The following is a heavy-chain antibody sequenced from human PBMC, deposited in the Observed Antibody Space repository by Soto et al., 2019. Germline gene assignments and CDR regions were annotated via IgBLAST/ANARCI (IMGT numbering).Heavy chain of an antibody. V-gene: IGHV4-31*03. Sequence: SETLSLTCTVSGGSISSGGYYWSWIRQHPGKGLEWIGYIYYSGSTYYNPSLKSRVTISVDTSKNQFSLKLSSVTAADTAVYYCARDKGDRAAGGRDYYYGMDVWGQGTTVTVYS. CDR2: IYYSGST. CDR3: ARDKGDRAAGGRDYYYGMDV. D-gene: IGHD2-15*01. CDR1: GGSISSGGYY. J-gene: IGHJ6*02.